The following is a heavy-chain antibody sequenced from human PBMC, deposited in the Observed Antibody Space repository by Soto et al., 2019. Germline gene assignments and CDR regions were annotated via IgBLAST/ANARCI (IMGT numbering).Heavy chain of an antibody. D-gene: IGHD6-19*01. Sequence: QVQLVQSGPVVKKPGSSVKVSCKASGGTFSSHPISWVRQAPGQGLEWMGGIIPMFGTTYYAQKLQGRVTITADESTSTAYMELSSLRSEDTAVYYCARGSGSGFNWFDPWGQGTLVTVSS. CDR2: IIPMFGTT. CDR3: ARGSGSGFNWFDP. J-gene: IGHJ5*02. V-gene: IGHV1-69*01. CDR1: GGTFSSHP.